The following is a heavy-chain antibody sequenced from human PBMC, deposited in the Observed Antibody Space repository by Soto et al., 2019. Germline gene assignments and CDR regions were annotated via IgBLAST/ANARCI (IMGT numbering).Heavy chain of an antibody. CDR1: CYTFTSYG. Sequence: ASVKVSCKASCYTFTSYGISWVRQAPGQGLEWMGWISAYNGNTKYAQKLQGRVTMTTDTSTSTAYMELRSLRSDDTAVYYCASDDSRGYCGYCAQGTLVTFSS. J-gene: IGHJ4*02. CDR3: ASDDSRGYCGY. V-gene: IGHV1-18*01. D-gene: IGHD3-22*01. CDR2: ISAYNGNT.